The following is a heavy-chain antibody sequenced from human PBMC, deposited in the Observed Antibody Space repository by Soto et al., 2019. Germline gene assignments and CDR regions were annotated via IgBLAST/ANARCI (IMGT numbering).Heavy chain of an antibody. V-gene: IGHV5-51*01. CDR1: GYSFTSFW. J-gene: IGHJ6*02. Sequence: PGESLKISCKGSGYSFTSFWIGWVRQMPGKGLEWMGIIYPGDSDTRYSPSFQGQVTISADKSISTAYLQWSSLKASDTAMYYWARSGSSYYYGMDVWGRGTTVTVSS. CDR2: IYPGDSDT. D-gene: IGHD3-10*01. CDR3: ARSGSSYYYGMDV.